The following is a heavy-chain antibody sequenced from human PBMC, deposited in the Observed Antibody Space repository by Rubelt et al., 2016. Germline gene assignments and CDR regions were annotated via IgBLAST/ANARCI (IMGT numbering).Heavy chain of an antibody. J-gene: IGHJ4*02. CDR3: ARVVGATTDY. Sequence: EVQLVESGGGLVQPGGSLRLSCAASGFTSSSYWMTWVRPAPGKGLEWVANIKEDGSEKYYVASVKGGFTISRDKAKKARYLQMNSLRAEDTGVYYCARVVGATTDYWGQGNLVTVSS. CDR1: GFTSSSYW. CDR2: IKEDGSEK. D-gene: IGHD2-15*01. V-gene: IGHV3-7*05.